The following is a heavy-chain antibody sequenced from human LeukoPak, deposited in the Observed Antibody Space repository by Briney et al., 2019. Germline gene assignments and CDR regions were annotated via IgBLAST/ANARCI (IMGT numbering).Heavy chain of an antibody. V-gene: IGHV5-51*01. D-gene: IGHD3-22*01. CDR3: ARAYYDRTKGMDV. CDR2: IYPGDSDT. Sequence: GKSLKISCKGSGYSFTSYWIGWVRQMPGKGPEWMGIIYPGDSDTRYSPSFQGQVTISADKSISTAYLQWSSLKASDTAMYYRARAYYDRTKGMDVWGQGTTVTVSS. J-gene: IGHJ6*02. CDR1: GYSFTSYW.